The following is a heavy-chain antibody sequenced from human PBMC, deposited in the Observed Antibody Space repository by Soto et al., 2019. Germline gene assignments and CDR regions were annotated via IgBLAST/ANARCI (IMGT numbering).Heavy chain of an antibody. Sequence: ASVKVSCKASGYTFTGYYMHWVRQAPGQGLEWMGWINPNSGGTNYAQKFQGRVTMTRDTSISTAYMELSRLRSDDTAVYYCARVMYYYDSSGYFPYFDSWGQRTQVTVSS. D-gene: IGHD3-22*01. J-gene: IGHJ4*02. CDR1: GYTFTGYY. CDR2: INPNSGGT. V-gene: IGHV1-2*02. CDR3: ARVMYYYDSSGYFPYFDS.